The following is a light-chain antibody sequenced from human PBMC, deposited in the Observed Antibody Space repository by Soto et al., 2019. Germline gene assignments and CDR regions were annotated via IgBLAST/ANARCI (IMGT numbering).Light chain of an antibody. J-gene: IGKJ5*01. CDR1: HSVSSS. CDR3: QQYNNWPPIT. CDR2: GAS. V-gene: IGKV3-15*01. Sequence: EIVMTQSPATLSVSPGERATLFCRASHSVSSSLAWYQQKPGQAPRLLIHGASTRATGIPARFSGSGSGTEFTLTISSLQSEDFAVYYCQQYNNWPPITFGQGTRLEIK.